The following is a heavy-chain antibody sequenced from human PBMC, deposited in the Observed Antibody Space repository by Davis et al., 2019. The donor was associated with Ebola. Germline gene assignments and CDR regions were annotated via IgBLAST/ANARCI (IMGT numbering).Heavy chain of an antibody. CDR3: ARVTIAARPISDSFDI. V-gene: IGHV4-59*12. J-gene: IGHJ3*02. CDR1: GGSISSYY. CDR2: IYYSGST. D-gene: IGHD6-6*01. Sequence: MPSETLSLTCTVSGGSISSYYWSWIRQPPGKGLEWIGYIYYSGSTNYNPSLKSRVTISVDTSKNQFSPKLTSVTAADTAMYYCARVTIAARPISDSFDIWGQGTVVTVSS.